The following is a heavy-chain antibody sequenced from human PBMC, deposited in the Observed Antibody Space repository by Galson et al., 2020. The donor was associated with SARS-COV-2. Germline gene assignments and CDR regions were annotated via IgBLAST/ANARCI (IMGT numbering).Heavy chain of an antibody. CDR2: IYYSGST. CDR1: GGSISSGGYY. CDR3: ASSYCGGDCYSQDFDY. D-gene: IGHD2-21*02. J-gene: IGHJ4*02. Sequence: ASETLSLTCTVSGGSISSGGYYWSWIRQHPGKGLEWIGYIYYSGSTYYNLSLKSRVTISVDTSKNQFPLKLSSVTAADTAVYYCASSYCGGDCYSQDFDYWGQGTLVTVSS. V-gene: IGHV4-31*03.